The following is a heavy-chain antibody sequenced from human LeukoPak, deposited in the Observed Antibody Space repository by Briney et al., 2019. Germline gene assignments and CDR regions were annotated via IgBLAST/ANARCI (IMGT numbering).Heavy chain of an antibody. J-gene: IGHJ6*02. CDR3: ARELYVQWLPPTEYYYGMDV. CDR2: IKQDGSEK. CDR1: GFTFSSYW. V-gene: IGHV3-7*01. Sequence: PGGSLRLSCAASGFTFSSYWMSWVRQAPGKGLEWVANIKQDGSEKYYVDSVKGRFTISRDNAKNSLYLQMNSLRAEDTAVYYCARELYVQWLPPTEYYYGMDVWGQGTTVTVSS. D-gene: IGHD5-12*01.